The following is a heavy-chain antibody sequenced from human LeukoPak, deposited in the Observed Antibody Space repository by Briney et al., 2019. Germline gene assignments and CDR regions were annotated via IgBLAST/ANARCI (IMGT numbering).Heavy chain of an antibody. CDR2: ISGYNGNT. J-gene: IGHJ4*02. CDR3: ARGGRGGSNLFDY. D-gene: IGHD1-26*01. V-gene: IGHV1-18*01. CDR1: GYTFTTSG. Sequence: GASVTVSCKASGYTFTTSGITWVRQAPGQGLEWMGWISGYNGNTKYGQDFQGRVTMTTDTSTTTAYMELRSLRSADTAVYYCARGGRGGSNLFDYWGQGTLVTVCS.